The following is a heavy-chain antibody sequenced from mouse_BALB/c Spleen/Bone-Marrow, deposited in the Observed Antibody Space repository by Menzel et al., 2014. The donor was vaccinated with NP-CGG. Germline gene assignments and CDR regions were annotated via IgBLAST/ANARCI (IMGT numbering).Heavy chain of an antibody. CDR1: GSTFSDFY. CDR3: ARDVGYGNYFVY. J-gene: IGHJ3*01. CDR2: RRKKVKYYTT. Sequence: EVMLGESGEGWEHPGVSLRLSWAISGSTFSDFYMEWARHPPGKGWKWFPPRRKKVKYYTTEYSASVKGRFIVSRDSSQSVLYLQMNALRAEDTAIYYCARDVGYGNYFVYWGQGTLVTVSA. V-gene: IGHV7-1*02. D-gene: IGHD2-10*02.